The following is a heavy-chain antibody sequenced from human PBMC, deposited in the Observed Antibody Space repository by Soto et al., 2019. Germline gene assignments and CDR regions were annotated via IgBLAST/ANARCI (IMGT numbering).Heavy chain of an antibody. J-gene: IGHJ4*02. CDR1: GGSISSSNW. CDR2: IYHSGST. CDR3: ARPTYNSGSPFDY. V-gene: IGHV4-4*02. D-gene: IGHD3-10*01. Sequence: SETLSLTCAVSGGSISSSNWWSWVRQPPGKGLEWIGEIYHSGSTNYNPSLKSRVTISVDTSKNQFSLKLSSVTAADTAVYYCARPTYNSGSPFDYWGQGALVT.